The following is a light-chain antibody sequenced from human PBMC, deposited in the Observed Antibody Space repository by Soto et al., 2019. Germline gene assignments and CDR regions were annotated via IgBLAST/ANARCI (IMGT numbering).Light chain of an antibody. J-gene: IGKJ4*01. CDR3: QQYNNWPLT. V-gene: IGKV3-15*01. Sequence: EIVMTQSPATLSVSPGERATLSCRASQSVSSNLAWYQQKPGQAPRLVIYGASTRATGIPGRFSGSGSGTEFTLTISSLQSEDFVVYYCQQYNNWPLTFGGGTKVEIK. CDR2: GAS. CDR1: QSVSSN.